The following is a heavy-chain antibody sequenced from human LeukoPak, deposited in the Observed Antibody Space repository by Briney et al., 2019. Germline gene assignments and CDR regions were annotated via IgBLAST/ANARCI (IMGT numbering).Heavy chain of an antibody. J-gene: IGHJ5*02. CDR1: GYTFTIYG. CDR3: ARGWGGDKYPWFDP. Sequence: AAVTVSFTASGYTFTIYGISLVRQAPGPGLGWMGGISAYNGNTNDAQKLQGRVTMTTDTSTSTAYMELRRLRVDDTAVYYCARGWGGDKYPWFDPWGQGTLVTVSS. CDR2: ISAYNGNT. V-gene: IGHV1-18*01. D-gene: IGHD2-21*02.